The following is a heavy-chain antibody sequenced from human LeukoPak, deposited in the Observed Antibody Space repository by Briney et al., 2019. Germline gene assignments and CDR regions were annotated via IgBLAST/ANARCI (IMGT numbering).Heavy chain of an antibody. D-gene: IGHD1-26*01. CDR3: VKWDENYYSMDV. V-gene: IGHV3-23*01. CDR2: ISGSGGGT. Sequence: GGSLRLPCEASGLTYNKYGVRGVRQAPGKGLEWVSNISGSGGGTHFTSSVKDRAANSRDNSKNTVYLQIAGLRAEDTAVYVCVKWDENYYSMDVWGRGTTVTVSS. J-gene: IGHJ6*03. CDR1: GLTYNKYG.